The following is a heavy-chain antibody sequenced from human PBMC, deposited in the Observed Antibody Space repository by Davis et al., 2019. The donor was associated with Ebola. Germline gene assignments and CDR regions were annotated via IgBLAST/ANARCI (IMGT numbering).Heavy chain of an antibody. J-gene: IGHJ4*02. Sequence: SETLSLTCAVSGGSISSSNWWSWVCQPPGKGMEWIGEIYHSGSTNYNPSLKSRVTISVDKSKNQFSLKLSSVTAADTAVDYCARDAFDSYYFDYWGQGTLVTVSS. CDR1: GGSISSSNW. CDR3: ARDAFDSYYFDY. V-gene: IGHV4-4*02. D-gene: IGHD6-6*01. CDR2: IYHSGST.